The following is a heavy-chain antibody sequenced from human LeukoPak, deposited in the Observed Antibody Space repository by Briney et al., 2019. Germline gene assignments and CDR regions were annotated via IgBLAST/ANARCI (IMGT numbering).Heavy chain of an antibody. D-gene: IGHD6-6*01. Sequence: GGSLRLSCAASGFTFSSYSMNWVRQAPGKGLEWVSSISSSSSYIYYADSVKGRFTISRDNAKNSLYLQMNSLRAEDTAVYYCVRGLSGYASSLGYWGQGTLVTVSS. CDR3: VRGLSGYASSLGY. CDR2: ISSSSSYI. V-gene: IGHV3-21*01. J-gene: IGHJ4*02. CDR1: GFTFSSYS.